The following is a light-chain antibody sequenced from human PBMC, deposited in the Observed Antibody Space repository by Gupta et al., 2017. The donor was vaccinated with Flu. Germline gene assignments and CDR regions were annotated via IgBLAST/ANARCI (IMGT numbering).Light chain of an antibody. J-gene: IGKJ2*01. V-gene: IGKV3-15*01. CDR1: QSVRSK. CDR3: QQYKDWPLYT. CDR2: GAS. Sequence: TLSVSPGERATLSCRASQSVRSKLAWYKQKPGQAPRLLIYGASTRDTGIPARFSGSGSGTEFTLTISSRQSEDFAVYYCQQYKDWPLYTFGQGTKLEIK.